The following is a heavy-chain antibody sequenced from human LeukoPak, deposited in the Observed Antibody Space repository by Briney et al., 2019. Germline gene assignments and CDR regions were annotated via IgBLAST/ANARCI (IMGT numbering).Heavy chain of an antibody. V-gene: IGHV3-7*01. CDR2: IKQDGSEK. CDR1: GFTFSSYW. Sequence: GGSLRLSCAASGFTFSSYWMSWVRQAPGKGLEWVANIKQDGSEKYYVDSVKGRFTISRDNAKNSLYLQMNSLRAEDTAVYYCARDFNYYGSGSHYYYYMDVWGKGTTVTVSS. J-gene: IGHJ6*03. CDR3: ARDFNYYGSGSHYYYYMDV. D-gene: IGHD3-10*01.